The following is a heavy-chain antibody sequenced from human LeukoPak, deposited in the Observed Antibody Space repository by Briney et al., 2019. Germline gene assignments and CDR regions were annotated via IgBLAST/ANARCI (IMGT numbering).Heavy chain of an antibody. CDR3: ARVDYDFWSGYYVDIFDY. CDR2: MNPNSGNT. V-gene: IGHV1-8*02. Sequence: GASVKVSCKASGYTFTSYDINWVRQATGQGLEWMGWMNPNSGNTGYAQKFQGRVTMTRNTSISTAYMELSSLRSEDTAVYYCARVDYDFWSGYYVDIFDYWGQGTLVTVSS. CDR1: GYTFTSYD. J-gene: IGHJ4*02. D-gene: IGHD3-3*01.